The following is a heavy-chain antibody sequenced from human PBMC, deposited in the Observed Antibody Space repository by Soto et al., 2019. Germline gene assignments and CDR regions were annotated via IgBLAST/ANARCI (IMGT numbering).Heavy chain of an antibody. CDR3: ARDVRYFDWSYNWFDP. CDR2: IYYSGST. Sequence: PSETLSLTCTVSGGSISSGGYYWSWIRQHPGKGLEWIGYIYYSGSTYYNPSLKSRVTISVDTSKNQFSLKLSSVTAADTAVYYCARDVRYFDWSYNWFDPWGQGTLVTVSS. D-gene: IGHD3-9*01. J-gene: IGHJ5*02. CDR1: GGSISSGGYY. V-gene: IGHV4-31*03.